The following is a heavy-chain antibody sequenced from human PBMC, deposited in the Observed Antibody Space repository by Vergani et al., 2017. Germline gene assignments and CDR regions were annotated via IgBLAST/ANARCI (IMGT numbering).Heavy chain of an antibody. CDR1: GGSFSGYY. Sequence: QVQLQQWGAGLLKPSETLSLTCAVYGGSFSGYYWSWIRQPPGKGLEWIGEIYHSGSTNYNPSLKSRVTISVDKSKNQFSLKLSSVTAADTAVYYCARDRCSGGSCYSGGNWFDPWGQGTLVTVSS. D-gene: IGHD2-15*01. V-gene: IGHV4-34*01. J-gene: IGHJ5*02. CDR2: IYHSGST. CDR3: ARDRCSGGSCYSGGNWFDP.